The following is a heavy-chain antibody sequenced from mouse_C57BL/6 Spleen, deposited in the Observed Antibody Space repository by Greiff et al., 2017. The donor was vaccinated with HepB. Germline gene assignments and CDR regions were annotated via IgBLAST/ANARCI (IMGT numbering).Heavy chain of an antibody. Sequence: VQLKESGAELVKPGASVKLSCTASGFNIKDYYMHWVKQRTEQGLEWIGRIDPEDGETKYAPKYLGKATITADTSSNTAYLQLSSLQSEAAAVYYCARIEITAVVAARYFDVWGTGTTVTVSS. J-gene: IGHJ1*03. CDR3: ARIEITAVVAARYFDV. D-gene: IGHD1-1*01. CDR1: GFNIKDYY. V-gene: IGHV14-2*01. CDR2: IDPEDGET.